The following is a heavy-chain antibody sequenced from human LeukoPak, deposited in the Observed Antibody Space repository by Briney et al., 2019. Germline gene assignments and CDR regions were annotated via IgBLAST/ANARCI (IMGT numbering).Heavy chain of an antibody. D-gene: IGHD6-19*01. Sequence: GGSLRLSCAASGFTFSTSNMNWVRQAPGKGLEWVSYISDSTTTIYYADSVKGRFTISRDNAKNSLYLQMNSLRAEDTAVYYCARSVAGNRGEDDYWGQGTLVTVSS. CDR2: ISDSTTTI. CDR3: ARSVAGNRGEDDY. J-gene: IGHJ4*02. V-gene: IGHV3-48*04. CDR1: GFTFSTSN.